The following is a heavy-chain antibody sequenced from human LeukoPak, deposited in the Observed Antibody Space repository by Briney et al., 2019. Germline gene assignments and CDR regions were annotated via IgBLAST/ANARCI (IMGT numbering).Heavy chain of an antibody. V-gene: IGHV3-21*04. D-gene: IGHD2/OR15-2a*01. CDR1: GFTFSSYS. CDR3: AKDTTGSHLGAFDI. Sequence: KPGGSLRLSCAASGFTFSSYSMNWVRQAPGKGLEWVSSISSSSSYIYYADSVKGRFTISRDNSKNTLYLQMNSLRAEDTAVYYCAKDTTGSHLGAFDIWGQGTMVTVSS. J-gene: IGHJ3*02. CDR2: ISSSSSYI.